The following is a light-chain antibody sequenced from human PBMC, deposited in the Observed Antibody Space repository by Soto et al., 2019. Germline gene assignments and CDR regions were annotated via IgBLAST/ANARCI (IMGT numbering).Light chain of an antibody. J-gene: IGKJ3*01. CDR1: QTLSSN. V-gene: IGKV3D-15*01. CDR2: GAS. Sequence: EIMMTQSPATLSVSPGERVTLSCRATQTLSSNLAWYQQRPGQAPRLLIYGASIRATGVPARFSGSGSGSEFPLTISSLQSDEFGIYYCQHFTKWPPTVTFGAGTKVDL. CDR3: QHFTKWPPTVT.